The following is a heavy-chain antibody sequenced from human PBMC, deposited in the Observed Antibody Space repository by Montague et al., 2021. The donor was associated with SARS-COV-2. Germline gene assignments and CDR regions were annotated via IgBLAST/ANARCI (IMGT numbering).Heavy chain of an antibody. CDR2: FYYSGST. CDR1: GGSISSYY. Sequence: SETWSLTCTVSGGSISSYYWSWIRQPPGKGLEWIGYFYYSGSTNYNPSFKSRLSISGDTSKNQFSLEVTSVTAADTAVYYCARGTYSGVDSDGYYYYYGMDVWGQGTTVTVSS. CDR3: ARGTYSGVDSDGYYYYYGMDV. J-gene: IGHJ6*02. D-gene: IGHD1-26*01. V-gene: IGHV4-59*01.